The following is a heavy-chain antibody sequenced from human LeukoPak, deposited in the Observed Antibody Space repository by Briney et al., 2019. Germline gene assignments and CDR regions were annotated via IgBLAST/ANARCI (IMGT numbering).Heavy chain of an antibody. CDR3: AKGLGVASLIVDALDM. V-gene: IGHV3-9*03. CDR1: GFTFHDYA. Sequence: GASLRLSCAASGFTFHDYAMHWVRQVPGKGLEWVSGITWNSGSVLYADSVRGRFTMSRDNAKNSLYLQMNSLRPEDMAFYYCAKGLGVASLIVDALDMWGQGTIVTV. J-gene: IGHJ3*02. CDR2: ITWNSGSV. D-gene: IGHD3/OR15-3a*01.